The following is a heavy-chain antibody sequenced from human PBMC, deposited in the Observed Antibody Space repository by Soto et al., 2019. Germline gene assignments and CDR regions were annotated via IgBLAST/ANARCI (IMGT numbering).Heavy chain of an antibody. J-gene: IGHJ6*02. D-gene: IGHD2-15*01. CDR3: ARDPLLVLGNCRGGRCFRLSPEGYGMDV. Sequence: QVQLVESGGGVVQPGRSLRLSCAASGFTFNNYGMHWVRQAPGKGLEWVALVWYDGSKKYYGDSVKGRFTISRDNSENMLCLQMNSMRDEDTAVYYCARDPLLVLGNCRGGRCFRLSPEGYGMDVWGQGTTVTVSS. CDR2: VWYDGSKK. V-gene: IGHV3-33*01. CDR1: GFTFNNYG.